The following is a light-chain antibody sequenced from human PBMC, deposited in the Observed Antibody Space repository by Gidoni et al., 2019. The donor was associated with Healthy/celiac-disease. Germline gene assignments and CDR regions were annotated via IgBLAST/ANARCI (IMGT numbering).Light chain of an antibody. Sequence: QSALTQPASVSGSPGQSITISCTGTSSDVGGYNYVPGYQQHPGKAPKLMIYDVSNRPSGVSKRFSGSKSGNTASLTISGLQAEDEADYYCSSYTSSSTLEIGGGTKLTVL. V-gene: IGLV2-14*01. CDR3: SSYTSSSTLE. CDR2: DVS. CDR1: SSDVGGYNY. J-gene: IGLJ2*01.